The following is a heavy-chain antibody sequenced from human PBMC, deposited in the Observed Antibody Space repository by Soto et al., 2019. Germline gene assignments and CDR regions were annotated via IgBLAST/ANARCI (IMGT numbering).Heavy chain of an antibody. D-gene: IGHD3-9*01. Sequence: QVQLVESGGGVVQPGRSLRLSCAASEFSFNSYGMHWVRQAPGKGLEWVAVIWYDGSNKYYADSVKGRFTISRDNSQNTLDLQMNSLRDEDTAVYYSARDTTGAFDIWGQGTMVTVSS. J-gene: IGHJ3*02. CDR3: ARDTTGAFDI. CDR2: IWYDGSNK. V-gene: IGHV3-33*01. CDR1: EFSFNSYG.